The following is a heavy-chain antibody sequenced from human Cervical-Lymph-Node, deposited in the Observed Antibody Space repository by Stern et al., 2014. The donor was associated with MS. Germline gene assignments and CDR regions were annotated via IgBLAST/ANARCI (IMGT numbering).Heavy chain of an antibody. D-gene: IGHD6-19*01. Sequence: VQLVESGAEVKKPGASVKVSCKASGYTFNNYGISWVRQAPGHGLEWKGWVSGYNDDQNYVEKFQGRVTMTTDTSTSTAYMELRSLRSDDTAVYYCARDPHIAVAGTGGGFDPWGQGTLVTVSS. CDR1: GYTFNNYG. CDR3: ARDPHIAVAGTGGGFDP. J-gene: IGHJ5*02. V-gene: IGHV1-18*01. CDR2: VSGYNDDQ.